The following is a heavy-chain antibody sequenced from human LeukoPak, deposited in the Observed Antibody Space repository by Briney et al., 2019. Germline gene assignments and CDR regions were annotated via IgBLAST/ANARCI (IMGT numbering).Heavy chain of an antibody. Sequence: GGSLRLSCAASGFTFSPYWMHWVRQGPGKGLVWVARIDSDGSATIYADSVKGRLTISRDNAQNTLYLQMDSLRAEDTAVYYCARAGGDHAFDVWGQGTMVTVSS. V-gene: IGHV3-74*01. CDR3: ARAGGDHAFDV. CDR2: IDSDGSAT. D-gene: IGHD2-21*02. CDR1: GFTFSPYW. J-gene: IGHJ3*01.